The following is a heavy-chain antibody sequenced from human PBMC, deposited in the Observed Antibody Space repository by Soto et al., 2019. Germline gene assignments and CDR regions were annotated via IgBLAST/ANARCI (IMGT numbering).Heavy chain of an antibody. CDR2: INHSGST. D-gene: IGHD3-16*01. J-gene: IGHJ6*02. Sequence: SETLSLTCAVYGGSFSGYYWSWIRQPPGKGLEWIGEINHSGSTNYNPSLKSRVTISVDTSKNQFSLKLSSVTAADTAVYYCARWGGFTTIGSYYYYGMDVWGQGTTVTVSS. CDR3: ARWGGFTTIGSYYYYGMDV. V-gene: IGHV4-34*01. CDR1: GGSFSGYY.